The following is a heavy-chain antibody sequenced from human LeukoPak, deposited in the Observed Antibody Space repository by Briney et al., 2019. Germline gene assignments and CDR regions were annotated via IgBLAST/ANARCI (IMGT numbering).Heavy chain of an antibody. CDR1: GYTLTELS. D-gene: IGHD7-27*01. V-gene: IGHV1-24*01. CDR2: FDPEDGET. CDR3: ATVLSGPPYYYYGMDV. J-gene: IGHJ6*02. Sequence: ASVKVSCKVSGYTLTELSMHWVGQAPGKGLEWMGGFDPEDGETIYAQKFQGRVTMTEDTSTDTAYMELSSLRSEDTAVYYCATVLSGPPYYYYGMDVWGQGTTVTVSS.